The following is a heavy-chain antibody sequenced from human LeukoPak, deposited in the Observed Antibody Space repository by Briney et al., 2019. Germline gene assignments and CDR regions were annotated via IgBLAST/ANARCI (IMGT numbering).Heavy chain of an antibody. CDR3: ASYEDPYYFDY. CDR1: GGSISSHY. CDR2: IYYSGST. J-gene: IGHJ4*02. D-gene: IGHD5-12*01. V-gene: IGHV4-31*03. Sequence: SETLSLTCTVSGGSISSHYWSWIRQHPGKGLEWIGYIYYSGSTYYNPSLKSRVTISVDTSKNQFSLKLSSVTAADTAVYYCASYEDPYYFDYWGQGTLVTVSS.